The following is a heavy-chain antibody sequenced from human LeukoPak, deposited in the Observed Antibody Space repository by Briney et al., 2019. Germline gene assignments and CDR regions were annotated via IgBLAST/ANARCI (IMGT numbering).Heavy chain of an antibody. J-gene: IGHJ5*02. D-gene: IGHD2-2*01. V-gene: IGHV1-2*02. CDR3: ARNIVVVPAAYANWFDP. CDR1: GYTLTGYY. Sequence: ASVKVSCKASGYTLTGYYMHWVRQAPGQGLEWMGWINPNSGGTNYAQKFQGRVTMTRDTSISTAYMELSRLRSDDTAVYYCARNIVVVPAAYANWFDPWGQGTLVTVSS. CDR2: INPNSGGT.